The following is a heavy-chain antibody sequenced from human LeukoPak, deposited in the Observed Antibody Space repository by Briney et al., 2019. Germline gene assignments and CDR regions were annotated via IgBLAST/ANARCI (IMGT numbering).Heavy chain of an antibody. Sequence: SETLSLTCTVSGGSISGSNSYWGWIRQPPGKGLKWIGSIYYSGSTYYNPSLKSRVTISVDMSKNQFSLKLSSVTAADTAFYYCVRDTDLRFFDYWGQGTLVTVSS. J-gene: IGHJ4*02. CDR1: GGSISGSNSY. CDR3: VRDTDLRFFDY. V-gene: IGHV4-39*07. CDR2: IYYSGST.